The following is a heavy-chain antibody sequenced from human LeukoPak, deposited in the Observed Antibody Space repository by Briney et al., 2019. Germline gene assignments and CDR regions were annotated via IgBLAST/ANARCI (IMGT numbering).Heavy chain of an antibody. D-gene: IGHD1-26*01. CDR3: ARDRRWELLGYLFDY. Sequence: GGSLRLPCAASGFTFSSYAMHWVRQAPGKGLEWVAVISYDGSNKYYADSVKGRFTISRDNSKNTLYLQMNSLRAEDTAVYYCARDRRWELLGYLFDYWGQGTLVTVSS. CDR1: GFTFSSYA. CDR2: ISYDGSNK. V-gene: IGHV3-30-3*01. J-gene: IGHJ4*02.